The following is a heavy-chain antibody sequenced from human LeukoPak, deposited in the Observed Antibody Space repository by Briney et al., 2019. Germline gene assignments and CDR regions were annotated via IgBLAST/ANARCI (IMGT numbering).Heavy chain of an antibody. V-gene: IGHV3-30-3*01. CDR2: ISYDGSNK. Sequence: GGSLRLSCAASGFTFSSYAMHWVRQAPGKGLEWVAVISYDGSNKYYADSVKGRFTISRDNSKNTLYLQMNSLRAEDTAVYYCARGRYWNEFWSGYSLRWGQGTLVTVSS. D-gene: IGHD3-3*01. CDR1: GFTFSSYA. J-gene: IGHJ4*02. CDR3: ARGRYWNEFWSGYSLR.